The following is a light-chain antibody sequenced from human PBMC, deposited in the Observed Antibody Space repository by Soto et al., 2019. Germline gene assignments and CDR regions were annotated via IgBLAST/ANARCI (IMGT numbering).Light chain of an antibody. CDR3: QQRSSWPLT. CDR2: GAT. CDR1: QSVSSY. V-gene: IGKV3-11*01. J-gene: IGKJ4*01. Sequence: EIVLTQSPATLSLSPGERATISCRASQSVSSYLAWYKHKPGKSPRLLIYGATNRTTGVPARIRGSRSRTDFTLSISNLVPEDFAVYYCQQRSSWPLTFGGGTKVDIK.